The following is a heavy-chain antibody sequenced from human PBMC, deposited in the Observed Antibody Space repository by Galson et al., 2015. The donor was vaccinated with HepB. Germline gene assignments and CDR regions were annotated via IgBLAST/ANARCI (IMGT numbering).Heavy chain of an antibody. J-gene: IGHJ4*02. CDR1: GFTFSDYY. V-gene: IGHV3-11*06. CDR2: ISSSSSSYT. Sequence: SLRLSCAASGFTFSDYYMSWIRQAPGKGLEWVSYISSSSSSYTNYADSVKGRFTISRDNAKNSLYLQMNSLRAEDTAVYYCARVSPLSSSWCFDYWGQGTLVTVSS. D-gene: IGHD6-13*01. CDR3: ARVSPLSSSWCFDY.